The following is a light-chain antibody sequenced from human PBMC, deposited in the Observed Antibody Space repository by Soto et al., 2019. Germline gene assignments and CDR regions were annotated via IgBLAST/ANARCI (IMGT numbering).Light chain of an antibody. CDR2: SAS. V-gene: IGKV1-17*01. CDR3: LHHNGYPLT. Sequence: DIQMTQSPSSLSASVGDRVTVTCRAIQGIRNDLGWYQQKPGKAPKLLIYSASSLQGGVPSRFSGSGSGTEFTLTSSGLQPEDFSTYHCLHHNGYPLTFGGGTKVEVK. J-gene: IGKJ4*01. CDR1: QGIRND.